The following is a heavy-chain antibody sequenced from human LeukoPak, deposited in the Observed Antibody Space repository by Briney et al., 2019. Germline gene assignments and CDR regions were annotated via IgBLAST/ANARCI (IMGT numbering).Heavy chain of an antibody. V-gene: IGHV3-7*01. Sequence: PGGSLRLSCAASGFTCSNYWMSWVRQAPGKGLEWVANIKQDGSEKYYVDSAKGRFTISRDNAKNSLYLQMNSLRAEDTAVYYCATSGTYYYGSGSSYWGQGALVTVSS. CDR3: ATSGTYYYGSGSSY. D-gene: IGHD3-10*01. CDR1: GFTCSNYW. CDR2: IKQDGSEK. J-gene: IGHJ4*02.